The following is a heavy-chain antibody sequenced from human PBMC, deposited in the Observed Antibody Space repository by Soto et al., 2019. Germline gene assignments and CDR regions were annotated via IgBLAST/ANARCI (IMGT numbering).Heavy chain of an antibody. CDR1: GYSFTSYW. V-gene: IGHV5-51*01. CDR3: ARFRPLDIVVVPAAIWGFDP. Sequence: GESLKISCKGSGYSFTSYWIGWVRQMPGKGLEWMGIIYPGDSDTRYSPSFQGQVTISADKSISTAYLQWSSLKASDTAMYYCARFRPLDIVVVPAAIWGFDPWGQGTLVTVSS. CDR2: IYPGDSDT. D-gene: IGHD2-2*02. J-gene: IGHJ5*02.